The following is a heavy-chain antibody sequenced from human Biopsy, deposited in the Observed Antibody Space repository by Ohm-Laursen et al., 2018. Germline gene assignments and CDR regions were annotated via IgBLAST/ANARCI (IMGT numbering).Heavy chain of an antibody. V-gene: IGHV4-39*01. CDR3: ARDCDTSGYYYVS. Sequence: GTLSLTCPVSGGSISNNNYYWGWIRQPPGKGLEWIGSIFYRGSTRYKPSLKNRVNISVDTSKNQFSLKLNSVTAADTAVYYCARDCDTSGYYYVSWGQGTLVTVSS. D-gene: IGHD3-22*01. J-gene: IGHJ5*02. CDR1: GGSISNNNYY. CDR2: IFYRGST.